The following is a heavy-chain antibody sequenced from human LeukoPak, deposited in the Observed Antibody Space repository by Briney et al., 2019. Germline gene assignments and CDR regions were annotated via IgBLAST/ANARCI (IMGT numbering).Heavy chain of an antibody. CDR1: GGTFSSYA. D-gene: IGHD4-17*01. CDR2: IIPIFGTA. J-gene: IGHJ3*02. Sequence: SAKVSCKASGGTFSSYAISWVRQAPGQGLEWMGRIIPIFGTANYAQKFQGRVTITTDESTSTAYMELSSLRSEDTAVYYCARALRGAFDIWGQGTMVTVSS. V-gene: IGHV1-69*05. CDR3: ARALRGAFDI.